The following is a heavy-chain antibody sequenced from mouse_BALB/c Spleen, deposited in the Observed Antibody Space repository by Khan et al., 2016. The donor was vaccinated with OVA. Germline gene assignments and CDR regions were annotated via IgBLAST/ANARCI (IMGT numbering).Heavy chain of an antibody. Sequence: DLVKPGASVKLSCKASGYTFTSSWINWLKQRPGQGLEWLGRISPGSGTPYYNEMFKGKATLTVDTSSSTAYIQLSSLSSEDSAVYFCARENYYGSSHYAMDYWGQGTSVTVSS. V-gene: IGHV1S41*01. CDR1: GYTFTSSW. CDR3: ARENYYGSSHYAMDY. J-gene: IGHJ4*01. D-gene: IGHD1-1*01. CDR2: ISPGSGTP.